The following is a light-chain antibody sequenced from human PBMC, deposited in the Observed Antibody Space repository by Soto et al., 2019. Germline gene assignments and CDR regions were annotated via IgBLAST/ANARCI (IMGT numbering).Light chain of an antibody. V-gene: IGKV1-5*03. Sequence: DMQMTQSPCTPSGSIGDRVTITCRASQTISSWLAWYQQKPGKAPKLLIYKASTLKSGVPSRFSGSGSGTEFTLTISSLQPDDFATYYCQHYNSYSEAFGQGTKVDIK. CDR3: QHYNSYSEA. CDR1: QTISSW. CDR2: KAS. J-gene: IGKJ1*01.